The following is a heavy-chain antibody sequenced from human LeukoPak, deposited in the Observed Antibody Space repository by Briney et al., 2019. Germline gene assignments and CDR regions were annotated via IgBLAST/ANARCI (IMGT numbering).Heavy chain of an antibody. J-gene: IGHJ4*02. Sequence: GGSLRLSCAASGFIFSGSAVHWVRQASGRGLEWVGHIRRKGHDYATTFAASVKGRFTISRDDSKNTAYLQMDSLKTEDTAMYFCTRLGGSPPYFDYWGQGTLVTVSS. CDR1: GFIFSGSA. CDR3: TRLGGSPPYFDY. CDR2: IRRKGHDYAT. V-gene: IGHV3-73*01. D-gene: IGHD3-16*01.